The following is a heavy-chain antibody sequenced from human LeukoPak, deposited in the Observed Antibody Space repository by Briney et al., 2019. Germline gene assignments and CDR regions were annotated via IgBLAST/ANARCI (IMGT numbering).Heavy chain of an antibody. CDR2: ISGSGGST. J-gene: IGHJ5*02. CDR1: GLTFSSYA. CDR3: AREGSLKTYYDFWSGPRRFDP. D-gene: IGHD3-3*01. Sequence: GGSLRLSCAAAGLTFSSYAMSWVRQAPGKGLEWVSGISGSGGSTNYPDSVKGRFTISRDNSKNTLYLQMNSLRAEDTAVYYCAREGSLKTYYDFWSGPRRFDPWGQGTLVTVSS. V-gene: IGHV3-23*01.